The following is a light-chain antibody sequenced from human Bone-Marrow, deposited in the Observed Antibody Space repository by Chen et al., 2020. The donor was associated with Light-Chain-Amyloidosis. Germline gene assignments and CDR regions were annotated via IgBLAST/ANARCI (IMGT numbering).Light chain of an antibody. Sequence: DIVMTQSPESLAVYLGERATINCKSSQSVLYSSNNKNYLAWYQQKPGQPPKLLIYWASTRESGVPDRFSGSGSGTDFTLTISSLQAEDVAVYYCQQYYSTPLTFGGGTKVEIK. V-gene: IGKV4-1*01. CDR1: QSVLYSSNNKNY. J-gene: IGKJ4*01. CDR2: WAS. CDR3: QQYYSTPLT.